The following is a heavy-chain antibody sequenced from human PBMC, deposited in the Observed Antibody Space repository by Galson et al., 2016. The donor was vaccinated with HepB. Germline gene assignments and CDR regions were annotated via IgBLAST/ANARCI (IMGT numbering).Heavy chain of an antibody. J-gene: IGHJ5*02. D-gene: IGHD4-11*01. Sequence: TLSLTCAVSGGSISSGTFPWSWIRQPPGKSLEWIGYIYRSGSTYYNPSLKTRVTISVDKSKNQSSLKLSSVTAADTAGYYCARGTRGYSNYVGPWFDPWGQGTLVTVSS. CDR1: GGSISSGTFP. CDR2: IYRSGST. V-gene: IGHV4-30-2*01. CDR3: ARGTRGYSNYVGPWFDP.